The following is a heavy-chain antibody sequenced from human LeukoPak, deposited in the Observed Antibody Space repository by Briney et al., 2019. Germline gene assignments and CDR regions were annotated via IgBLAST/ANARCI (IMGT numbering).Heavy chain of an antibody. CDR3: ARATTVTYNYMDV. CDR2: IYYSGST. CDR1: GGSISSYY. V-gene: IGHV4-59*01. D-gene: IGHD4-17*01. Sequence: PSETLSLTCTVSGGSISSYYWSWIRQPPGKGLEWIGYIYYSGSTNYNPSLKSRVTISVDTSKNQFSLKLSSVTAADTAVYYCARATTVTYNYMDVWGKGTTVTISS. J-gene: IGHJ6*03.